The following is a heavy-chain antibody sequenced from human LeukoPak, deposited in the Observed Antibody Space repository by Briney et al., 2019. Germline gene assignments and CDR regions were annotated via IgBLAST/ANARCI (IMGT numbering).Heavy chain of an antibody. Sequence: PSETLSLTCAVSGGSISSGGYSWSWIRQPPGKGLDWIGYIYYSGSTYYNPSLKSRVTISVDTSKNQFSLKLSSVTAADTAVYYCARGGDYSLFWDPSAFDIWGQGTMVTVSS. CDR1: GGSISSGGYS. CDR2: IYYSGST. J-gene: IGHJ3*02. CDR3: ARGGDYSLFWDPSAFDI. V-gene: IGHV4-30-4*07. D-gene: IGHD4-17*01.